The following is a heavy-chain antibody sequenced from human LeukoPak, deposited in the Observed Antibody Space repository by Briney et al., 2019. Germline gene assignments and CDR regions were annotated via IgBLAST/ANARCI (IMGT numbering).Heavy chain of an antibody. V-gene: IGHV1-2*06. CDR2: INPNSGRT. Sequence: ASVKVSCKASGYTFTGYYMHWVRQAPGQGLEWMGRINPNSGRTNYAQKFQGRVTMTRDTSISTAYMELSRLRSDDTAVYYCARADKTYYYDSSGPTGFQHWGQGTLVTVSS. D-gene: IGHD3-22*01. CDR1: GYTFTGYY. CDR3: ARADKTYYYDSSGPTGFQH. J-gene: IGHJ1*01.